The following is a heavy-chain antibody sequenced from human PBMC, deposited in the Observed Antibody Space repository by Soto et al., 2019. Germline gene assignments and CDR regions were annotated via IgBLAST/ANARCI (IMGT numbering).Heavy chain of an antibody. Sequence: SVKVSCKASGGTFSSYAISWVRQAPGQGLEWMGGIIPIFGTANYAQKFQGRVTITADESTSTAYMELSSLRSDDTAVYYCARTRIAVAEEGYYFDYWGQGTLVTVSS. J-gene: IGHJ4*02. V-gene: IGHV1-69*13. CDR3: ARTRIAVAEEGYYFDY. CDR2: IIPIFGTA. D-gene: IGHD6-19*01. CDR1: GGTFSSYA.